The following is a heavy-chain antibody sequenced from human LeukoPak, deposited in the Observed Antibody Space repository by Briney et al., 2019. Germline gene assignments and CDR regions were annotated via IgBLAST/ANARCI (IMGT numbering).Heavy chain of an antibody. J-gene: IGHJ3*02. Sequence: PSETLSLTCTVSGGSISSSDYYWGWIRQPPGKGLEWIATIYYSGKTYYNPSPKSRVTISVDTSNNQFSLRLRSVTAADTTVYYCARQRGWGNWAFDIWGQGTVVTVSS. D-gene: IGHD3-10*01. CDR3: ARQRGWGNWAFDI. CDR2: IYYSGKT. V-gene: IGHV4-39*01. CDR1: GGSISSSDYY.